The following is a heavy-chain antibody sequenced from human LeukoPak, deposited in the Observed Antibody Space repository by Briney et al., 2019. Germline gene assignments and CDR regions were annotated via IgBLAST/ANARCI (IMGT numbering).Heavy chain of an antibody. Sequence: GGSLRLPGAASGFPFSSYGMHWVRQAPGKGLEWVTSISYDGSNKYFGDSVKGRFTISRDNSKNTLYLQMNSLRAEDTGVYYCAKTTQTYWGADYWGQGTLVTVSS. CDR2: ISYDGSNK. CDR3: AKTTQTYWGADY. CDR1: GFPFSSYG. V-gene: IGHV3-30*18. D-gene: IGHD7-27*01. J-gene: IGHJ4*02.